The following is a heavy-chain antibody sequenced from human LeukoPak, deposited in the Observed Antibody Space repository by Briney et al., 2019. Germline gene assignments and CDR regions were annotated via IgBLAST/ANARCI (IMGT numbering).Heavy chain of an antibody. Sequence: PSETLSLTCTVSGGSISSGGFYWTWIRQPAGKGLESIGRVFTSGSTNYSPSLESRVTISIDTSKNQFSLKLKSVTAADTAVYFCARVTIPIIWGAAEGRRENFYMDVWGKGTTVTVSS. D-gene: IGHD4/OR15-4a*01. J-gene: IGHJ6*03. V-gene: IGHV4-61*02. CDR2: VFTSGST. CDR3: ARVTIPIIWGAAEGRRENFYMDV. CDR1: GGSISSGGFY.